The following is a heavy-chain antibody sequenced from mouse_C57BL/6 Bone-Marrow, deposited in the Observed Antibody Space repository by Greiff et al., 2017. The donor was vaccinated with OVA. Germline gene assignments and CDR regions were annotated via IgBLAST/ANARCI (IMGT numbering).Heavy chain of an antibody. V-gene: IGHV14-4*01. CDR2: IDPENGDT. CDR1: GFNIKDDY. CDR3: TSLCPCGFAY. Sequence: EVQLQESGAELVRPGASVKLSCTASGFNIKDDYMHWVKQRPEQGMEWIGWIDPENGDTEYASKFQGKATITADTSSNTAYLQLSSRASEDTSVYYCTSLCPCGFAYWGQGTLVTVSA. J-gene: IGHJ3*01.